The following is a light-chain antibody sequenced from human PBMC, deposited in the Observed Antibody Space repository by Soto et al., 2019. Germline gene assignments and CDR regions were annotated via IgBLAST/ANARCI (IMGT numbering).Light chain of an antibody. CDR2: EVS. Sequence: QSVLTQPASVSGSPGQSITISCTGNSSDVGGHDYVSWYQQHPGKAPKLLIYEVSYRPSGVSNRFSGSKSGNTASLTISGLQAVDEADYYCNSYTSSGALVFGGGSKVTVL. V-gene: IGLV2-14*03. CDR3: NSYTSSGALV. CDR1: SSDVGGHDY. J-gene: IGLJ3*02.